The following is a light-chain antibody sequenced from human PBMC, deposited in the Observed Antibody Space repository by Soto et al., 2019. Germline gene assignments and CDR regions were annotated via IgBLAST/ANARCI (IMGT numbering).Light chain of an antibody. CDR2: EVS. V-gene: IGKV2-30*02. CDR3: MQGTHWPRT. CDR1: QGLVHSDGNTY. Sequence: EVVRTHSPLSLPFPLGHPASLSCRSSQGLVHSDGNTYLNWFQQRPGQSPRRLIYEVSNRYSGVPDRFSGSGSGTEFTLKISRVEAEDVGIYYCMQGTHWPRTFGLGTKVEIK. J-gene: IGKJ1*01.